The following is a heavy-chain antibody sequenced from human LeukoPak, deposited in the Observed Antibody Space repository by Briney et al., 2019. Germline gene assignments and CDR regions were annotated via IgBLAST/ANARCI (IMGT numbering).Heavy chain of an antibody. CDR3: TKFSLRGTYSYDH. D-gene: IGHD1-26*01. CDR1: GFTFNSNG. J-gene: IGHJ4*02. V-gene: IGHV3-23*01. CDR2: ISASGGST. Sequence: GGSLILSCAASGFTFNSNGMSWVRQAPGKGLEWVSVISASGGSTYYADSVKGRFTISRDNSKNTLYLQINSLRVEDTAVYYCTKFSLRGTYSYDHWGQGTLVTVSS.